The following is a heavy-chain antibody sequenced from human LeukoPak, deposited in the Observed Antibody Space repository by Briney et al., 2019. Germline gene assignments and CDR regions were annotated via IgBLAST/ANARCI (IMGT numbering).Heavy chain of an antibody. CDR1: GFNFNNYN. J-gene: IGHJ4*02. Sequence: GGSLRLSCAASGFNFNNYNMNWVRQAPGKGLEWVSYITLSSSTTYYADSVRGRFTISRDNSKNTLYLQMNSLRAEDTAIYYCAKDLVTGSLDYWGQGTLVTVSS. V-gene: IGHV3-48*01. CDR2: ITLSSSTT. D-gene: IGHD3-10*01. CDR3: AKDLVTGSLDY.